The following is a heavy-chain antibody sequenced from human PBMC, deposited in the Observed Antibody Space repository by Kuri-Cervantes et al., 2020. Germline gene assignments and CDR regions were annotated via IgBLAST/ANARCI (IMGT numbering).Heavy chain of an antibody. Sequence: GGSLRLSCAASRFTFSSYWMHWVRQAPGKGLVWVSHINSDGSSTSYADSVKGRFTISRDNAKNTLYLQMNSLRAEDTAVYYCAKTAGSGTYLSGGYGMDVWGQGTTVTVSS. D-gene: IGHD3-10*01. V-gene: IGHV3-74*01. CDR3: AKTAGSGTYLSGGYGMDV. CDR1: RFTFSSYW. J-gene: IGHJ6*02. CDR2: INSDGSST.